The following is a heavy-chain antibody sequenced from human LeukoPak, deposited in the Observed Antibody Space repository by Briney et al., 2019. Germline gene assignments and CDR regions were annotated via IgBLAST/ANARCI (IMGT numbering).Heavy chain of an antibody. D-gene: IGHD1-1*01. V-gene: IGHV3-30*04. J-gene: IGHJ6*03. Sequence: GGSLRLSCAASGFTLSTYAMSWVRQAPGKGLEWVAVISYDGSNKYYADSVKGRFTISRDNSKNTLYLQMNSLRAEDTAVYYCARDPEGYSYYYYYYMDVWGKGTTVTVSS. CDR3: ARDPEGYSYYYYYYMDV. CDR1: GFTLSTYA. CDR2: ISYDGSNK.